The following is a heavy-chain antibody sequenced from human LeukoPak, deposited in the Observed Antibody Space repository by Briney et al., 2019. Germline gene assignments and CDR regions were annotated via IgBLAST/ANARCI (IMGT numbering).Heavy chain of an antibody. J-gene: IGHJ4*02. V-gene: IGHV3-20*04. CDR2: INWNGGST. D-gene: IGHD6-6*01. Sequence: GSLRLSCAASGFTFDDYGMSWVRQAPGKGLEWVSGINWNGGSTGYADSVKGRFTISRDNSKNTLYLQMNSLRADDTAVYYCAKHLGYSTSSGIDYWGQGTLVTVSS. CDR1: GFTFDDYG. CDR3: AKHLGYSTSSGIDY.